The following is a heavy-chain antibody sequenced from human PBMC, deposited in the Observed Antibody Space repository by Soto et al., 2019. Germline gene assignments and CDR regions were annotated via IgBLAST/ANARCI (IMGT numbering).Heavy chain of an antibody. D-gene: IGHD6-13*01. CDR3: ARDGKSSSWLRDY. V-gene: IGHV3-33*01. CDR2: IWYDGSNK. J-gene: IGHJ4*02. CDR1: GFTFSSYG. Sequence: QVQLVESGGGVVQPGRSLRLSCAASGFTFSSYGMHWVRQAPGKGLEWVAVIWYDGSNKYYADSVKGRFTISRDNSKNTLYLQMNSLRAEDTAVYYCARDGKSSSWLRDYWGQGTLVTVSS.